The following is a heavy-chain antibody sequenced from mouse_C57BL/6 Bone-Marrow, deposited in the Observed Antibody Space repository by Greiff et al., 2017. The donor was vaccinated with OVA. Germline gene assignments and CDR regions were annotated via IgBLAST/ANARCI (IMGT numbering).Heavy chain of an antibody. CDR1: GFNIKDYY. J-gene: IGHJ3*01. V-gene: IGHV14-2*01. CDR2: IDPEDGET. D-gene: IGHD2-4*01. Sequence: VQLKQSGAELVKPGASVKLSCTASGFNIKDYYMHWVKQRTEQGLEWLGRIDPEDGETKYAPKFQGKATITADTSSNTADLQLSSLTSEDTAVYYCARGKIRRAWFAYWGQGTLVTVSA. CDR3: ARGKIRRAWFAY.